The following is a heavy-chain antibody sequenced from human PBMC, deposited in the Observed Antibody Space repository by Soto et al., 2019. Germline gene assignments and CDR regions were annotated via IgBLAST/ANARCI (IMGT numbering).Heavy chain of an antibody. CDR1: GYTFTSHG. CDR2: ISGDNGHT. Sequence: ASVKVSCKASGYTFTSHGVSWVRQAPGQGLEWMGWISGDNGHTKYARTFQGRVTMTTDTSTSTAYMELRSLRSDDTAVYYCARDGGGALNWFDPWGQGTLVTVSS. V-gene: IGHV1-18*04. D-gene: IGHD2-21*01. CDR3: ARDGGGALNWFDP. J-gene: IGHJ5*02.